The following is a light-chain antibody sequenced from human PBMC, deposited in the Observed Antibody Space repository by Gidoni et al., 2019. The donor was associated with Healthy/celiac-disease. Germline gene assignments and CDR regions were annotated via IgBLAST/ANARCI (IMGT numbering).Light chain of an antibody. CDR2: DVS. V-gene: IGLV2-11*01. CDR3: CSYAGSYTFV. Sequence: QSALTQPRSVSGSPGQSVTISCTGTSSDVGGYNDVSWYQQHPGKAPKLMIYDVSKRPSGVPDRFSGSKSGNTASLTISGLQAEDEADYYCCSYAGSYTFVFGGGTKLTVL. J-gene: IGLJ2*01. CDR1: SSDVGGYND.